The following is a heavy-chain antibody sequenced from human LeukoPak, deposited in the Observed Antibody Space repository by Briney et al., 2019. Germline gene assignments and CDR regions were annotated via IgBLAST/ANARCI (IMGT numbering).Heavy chain of an antibody. V-gene: IGHV3-66*01. CDR3: ASLGKGYSYGPNPYFDY. CDR2: IYSGGST. J-gene: IGHJ4*02. CDR1: GFTVSSNY. Sequence: GGSLRLSCAASGFTVSSNYMSWVRQAPGKGLEWVSVIYSGGSTYYADSVKGRFTISRDNSKNTLYLQMNSLRAEDTAVYYCASLGKGYSYGPNPYFDYWGRGTLVTVSS. D-gene: IGHD5-18*01.